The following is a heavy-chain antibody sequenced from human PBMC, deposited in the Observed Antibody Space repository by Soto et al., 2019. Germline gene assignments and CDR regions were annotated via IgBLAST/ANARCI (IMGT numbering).Heavy chain of an antibody. CDR3: ARGLDYGDY. Sequence: GGSLRLFCAASGFTFGSYAMYWVRQAPGKGLEWVAVIWFDGSNKYYADSAKGRFTISRDNSKNTLYLQMNSLRAEDTAVYYCARGLDYGDYWGQGTLVTVSS. V-gene: IGHV3-33*07. D-gene: IGHD3-10*01. CDR1: GFTFGSYA. J-gene: IGHJ4*02. CDR2: IWFDGSNK.